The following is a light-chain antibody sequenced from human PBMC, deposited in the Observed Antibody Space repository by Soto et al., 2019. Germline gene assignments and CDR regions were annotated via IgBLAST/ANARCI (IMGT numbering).Light chain of an antibody. CDR1: SSNIGAGYD. CDR3: QSYDSSLSGYV. J-gene: IGLJ2*01. CDR2: GNS. V-gene: IGLV1-40*01. Sequence: QSVLTQPPSVSGAPGQRVTISCTGRSSNIGAGYDVHWYQQLPGTAPKLLIYGNSNRPSGVPDRFSGSKSGTSASLAITGLQAEDEADHYCQSYDSSLSGYVFGGGTKVTVL.